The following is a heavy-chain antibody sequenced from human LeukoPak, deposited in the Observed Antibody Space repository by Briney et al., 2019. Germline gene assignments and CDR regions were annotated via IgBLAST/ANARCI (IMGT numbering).Heavy chain of an antibody. V-gene: IGHV4-39*01. CDR3: ARHRVDTVWFDP. J-gene: IGHJ5*02. CDR2: IYYSGST. CDR1: GGSISSSSYY. Sequence: SETLSLTCTVSGGSISSSSYYWGWIRQPPGKGLEWIGSIYYSGSTYYNPSLKSRVTISVDTSKNQFSLKLSSVTAADTAVCYCARHRVDTVWFDPWGQGTLVTVSS. D-gene: IGHD5-18*01.